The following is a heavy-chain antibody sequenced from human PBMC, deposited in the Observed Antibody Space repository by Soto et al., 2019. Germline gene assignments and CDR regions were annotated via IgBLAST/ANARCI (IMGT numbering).Heavy chain of an antibody. CDR2: IYARDSDI. CDR1: GYSFTNYW. V-gene: IGHV5-51*01. J-gene: IGHJ6*02. CDR3: VRLPAPQIVDYYFYGMDV. Sequence: AESLKISCKASGYSFTNYWIGWVRQLPGNGLEWMGIIYARDSDIRYSPSFEGQVTISADQSLTTAYLQWNSLKASDTAMYYCVRLPAPQIVDYYFYGMDVWGQGTTVTVSS. D-gene: IGHD3-22*01.